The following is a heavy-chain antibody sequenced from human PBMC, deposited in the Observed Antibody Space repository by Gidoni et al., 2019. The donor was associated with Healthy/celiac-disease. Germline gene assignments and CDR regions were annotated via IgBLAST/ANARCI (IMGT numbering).Heavy chain of an antibody. V-gene: IGHV1-8*01. CDR1: GYTFTSYD. D-gene: IGHD5-18*01. CDR3: AYGGFADTAMVDTNDY. J-gene: IGHJ4*02. Sequence: QVQLVQSGAEVKKPGASVKVSCKASGYTFTSYDINWVRQATGQGLEWMGWMNPNSGNTGYAQKFQGRVTMTRNTSISTAYMELSSLRSEDTAVYYCAYGGFADTAMVDTNDYWGQGTLVTVSS. CDR2: MNPNSGNT.